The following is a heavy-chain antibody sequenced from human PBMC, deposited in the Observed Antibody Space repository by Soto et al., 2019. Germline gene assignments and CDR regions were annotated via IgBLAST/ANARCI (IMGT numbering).Heavy chain of an antibody. CDR3: ARAQEPLFDAFDI. CDR1: GFTFSSYA. Sequence: GGSLRLSCAASGFTFSSYAMHWVRQAPGKGLEWVAVISYDGSNKYYADSVKGRFTISRDNSKNTLYLQMNSLRAEDTAVYYCARAQEPLFDAFDIWGQGTMVTVSS. V-gene: IGHV3-30-3*01. D-gene: IGHD1-26*01. CDR2: ISYDGSNK. J-gene: IGHJ3*02.